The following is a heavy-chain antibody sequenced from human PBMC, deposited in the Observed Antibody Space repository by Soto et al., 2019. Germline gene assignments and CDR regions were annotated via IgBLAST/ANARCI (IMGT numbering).Heavy chain of an antibody. J-gene: IGHJ4*02. Sequence: PSETLSLTCTVSGGPFPNGGYYWSWIRQEPGKGLEWIGYTHYSGETSYNPFPRSRVTISTDTSKTQFSLRLRSVTSADTAVYYCARGDSQVSSVFDYWGQGMLVTVSS. V-gene: IGHV4-31*03. D-gene: IGHD3-16*01. CDR3: ARGDSQVSSVFDY. CDR2: THYSGET. CDR1: GGPFPNGGYY.